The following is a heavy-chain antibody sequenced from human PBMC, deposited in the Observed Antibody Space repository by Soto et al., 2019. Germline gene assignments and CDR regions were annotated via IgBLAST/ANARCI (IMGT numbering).Heavy chain of an antibody. CDR2: INSDASST. CDR3: VYCNSDFYAGTGFDY. V-gene: IGHV3-74*01. CDR1: GFTSSTYW. J-gene: IGHJ4*02. D-gene: IGHD2-21*02. Sequence: EVQLVESGGGLVQPGGSLRLSCAVSGFTSSTYWIHWFRQVPGKGMVWVSRINSDASSTTYADSVKARFTISRDNAKNTLYLLMSCLRAEDTDVYYCVYCNSDFYAGTGFDYPGQGTPVAVSS.